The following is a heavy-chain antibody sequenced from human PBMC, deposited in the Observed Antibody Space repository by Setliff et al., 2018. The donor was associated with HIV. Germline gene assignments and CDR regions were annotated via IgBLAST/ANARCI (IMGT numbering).Heavy chain of an antibody. CDR3: VIVPLYENVYDNIWGSYRPLDY. CDR2: VDPDDGET. J-gene: IGHJ4*02. V-gene: IGHV1-69-2*01. D-gene: IGHD3-16*02. CDR1: EYTFVDYY. Sequence: ASVKVSCKASEYTFVDYYMHWVQQAPGKGLEWMGRVDPDDGETIYAEKFQDRLTITADESTDATYMELSSLRSEDTAVYYCVIVPLYENVYDNIWGSYRPLDYWGQGTLVTSPQ.